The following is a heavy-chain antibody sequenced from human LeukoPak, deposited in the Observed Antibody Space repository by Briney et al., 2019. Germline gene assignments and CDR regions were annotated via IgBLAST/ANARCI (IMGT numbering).Heavy chain of an antibody. D-gene: IGHD3-3*02. CDR3: ARDRRIFGVVNDAFDI. CDR2: MNPNSGNT. J-gene: IGHJ3*02. CDR1: GYTFTDYD. Sequence: GASAKVSCKASGYTFTDYDINRVRQATGQGLEWMGWMNPNSGNTGYALRFQGRVTMTTDTSTSTAYMELRSLRSDDTAVYYCARDRRIFGVVNDAFDIWGQGTMVTVSS. V-gene: IGHV1-8*02.